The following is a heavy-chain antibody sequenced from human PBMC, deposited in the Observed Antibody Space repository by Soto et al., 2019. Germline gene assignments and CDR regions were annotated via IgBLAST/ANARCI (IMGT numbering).Heavy chain of an antibody. CDR1: GFTFSSYA. Sequence: QVQLVESGGGVVQPGRSLRLSCAASGFTFSSYAMHWVRQAPGKGLEWVAVISYDGSNKYYADSVKGRFTISRDNSKNTLYLQMNSLRAEDTAVYYCARDDTPYCGGDCYTFDYWGQGTLVPVSS. CDR2: ISYDGSNK. D-gene: IGHD2-21*02. CDR3: ARDDTPYCGGDCYTFDY. J-gene: IGHJ4*02. V-gene: IGHV3-30-3*01.